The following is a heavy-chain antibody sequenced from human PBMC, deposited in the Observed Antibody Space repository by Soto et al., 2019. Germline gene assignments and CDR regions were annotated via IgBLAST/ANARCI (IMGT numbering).Heavy chain of an antibody. CDR3: ARVTDIVVVPAAIREAWFDP. J-gene: IGHJ5*02. V-gene: IGHV3-11*06. CDR2: ISSSSSYT. D-gene: IGHD2-2*02. Sequence: LRHSCAASGFTFSDYYMSWIRQAPGKGLEWVSYISSSSSYTNYADSVKGRFTISRDNAKNSLYLQMNSLRAEDTAVYYCARVTDIVVVPAAIREAWFDPWGQGTLVTVSS. CDR1: GFTFSDYY.